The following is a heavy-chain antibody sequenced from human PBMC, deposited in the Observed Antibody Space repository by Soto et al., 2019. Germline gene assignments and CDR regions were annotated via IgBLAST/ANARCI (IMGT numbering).Heavy chain of an antibody. V-gene: IGHV3-30*04. CDR2: ISYDGSNK. Sequence: PGGSLRLSCAAPGFTFSSYAMHWVLQAPGKGLEWVAGISYDGSNKHYADSAEGRFTISRDNSKSTVYLQMNSLRAEDTAIYYCAKDTYYYDSSGYYVFDYWGQGALVTVSS. CDR1: GFTFSSYA. D-gene: IGHD3-22*01. J-gene: IGHJ4*02. CDR3: AKDTYYYDSSGYYVFDY.